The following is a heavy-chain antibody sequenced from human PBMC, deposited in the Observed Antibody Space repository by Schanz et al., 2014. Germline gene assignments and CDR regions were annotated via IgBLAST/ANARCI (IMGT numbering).Heavy chain of an antibody. V-gene: IGHV1-18*01. CDR3: ARDRVSFVRGPLGVD. CDR2: ISGYNGDT. CDR1: GYSFTDYA. Sequence: QVQLVQSGVEVKRPGASVRVSCKASGYSFTDYAIHWVRQAPGQGLEWMGWISGYNGDTNYAPKFQDRVTMTTDTSTGITFLELRNLKSDDTAVYYCARDRVSFVRGPLGVDWGQGTQXIVSS. J-gene: IGHJ4*02. D-gene: IGHD3-10*01.